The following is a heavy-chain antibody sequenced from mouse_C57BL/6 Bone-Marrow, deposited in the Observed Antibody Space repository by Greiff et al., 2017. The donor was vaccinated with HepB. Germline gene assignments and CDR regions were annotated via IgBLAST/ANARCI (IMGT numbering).Heavy chain of an antibody. Sequence: EVQGVESGGDLVKPGGSLKLSCAASGFTFSSYGMSWVRQTPDKRLEWVATISSGGSYTYYPDSVKGRFTISRDNAKNTLYLQMSSLKSEATAMYYCARLSHYYGSSYYAMDYWGQGTSVTVSS. V-gene: IGHV5-6*01. J-gene: IGHJ4*01. D-gene: IGHD1-1*01. CDR1: GFTFSSYG. CDR3: ARLSHYYGSSYYAMDY. CDR2: ISSGGSYT.